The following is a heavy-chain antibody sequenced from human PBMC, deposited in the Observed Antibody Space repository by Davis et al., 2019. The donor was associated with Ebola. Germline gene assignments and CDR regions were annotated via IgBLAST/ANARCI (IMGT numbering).Heavy chain of an antibody. D-gene: IGHD2-15*01. CDR3: AKADCSGGSCYGIDY. J-gene: IGHJ4*02. CDR1: GFTFSSYA. V-gene: IGHV3-23*01. Sequence: PGGSLRLSCAASGFTFSSYAMSWVRQAPGKGLEWVSDINVSGHNTYYADSVKGRFTISRDNSKNTLYLQMNSLRAEDTAVYYCAKADCSGGSCYGIDYWGQGTLVTVSS. CDR2: INVSGHNT.